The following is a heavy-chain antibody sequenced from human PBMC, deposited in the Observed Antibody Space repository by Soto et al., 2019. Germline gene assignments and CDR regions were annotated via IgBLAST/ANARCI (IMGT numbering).Heavy chain of an antibody. D-gene: IGHD5-12*01. CDR3: ARERDIVATSSYGMDV. CDR2: ISYDGSNK. CDR1: VFTFSSYA. Sequence: PWWSLRLSCSASVFTFSSYAMHWFRQAPGKGLEWVAVISYDGSNKYYADSVKGRFTISRDNSKNTLYLQMNSLRAEDTAVYYCARERDIVATSSYGMDVWGQGTTVTVSS. V-gene: IGHV3-30-3*01. J-gene: IGHJ6*02.